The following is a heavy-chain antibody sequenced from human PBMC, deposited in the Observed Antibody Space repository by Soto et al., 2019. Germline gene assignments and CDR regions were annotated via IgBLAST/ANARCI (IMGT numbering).Heavy chain of an antibody. D-gene: IGHD1-26*01. J-gene: IGHJ4*02. Sequence: ASVKVSCKASGYTFTGSYMHWVRQAPGQGLEWMGWINPNNVRTNYAQKFQGRVTVTTGTSISTAYMELSRLISDDTAVYYCGRWVGGWELIDYWGQGTLVTVSS. CDR3: GRWVGGWELIDY. V-gene: IGHV1-2*02. CDR2: INPNNVRT. CDR1: GYTFTGSY.